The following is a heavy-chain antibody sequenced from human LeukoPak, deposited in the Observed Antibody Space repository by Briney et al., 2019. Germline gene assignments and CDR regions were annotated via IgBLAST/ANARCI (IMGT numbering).Heavy chain of an antibody. CDR3: ARPLAVAGSFDY. J-gene: IGHJ4*02. V-gene: IGHV4-38-2*02. CDR2: ISQSGST. Sequence: SETLSLTCTVSGYSISSGHYWGWIRRPPGKGLQWIGSISQSGSTYSNPSLKSRVTISVDTSKNQFSLKLSSVTAADTAVYYCARPLAVAGSFDYWGQGTLVTVSS. CDR1: GYSISSGHY. D-gene: IGHD6-13*01.